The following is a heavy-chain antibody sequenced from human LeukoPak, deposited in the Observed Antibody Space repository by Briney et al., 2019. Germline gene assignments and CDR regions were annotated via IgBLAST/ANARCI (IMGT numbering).Heavy chain of an antibody. J-gene: IGHJ4*02. V-gene: IGHV3-66*01. CDR3: ARVPSGYHNP. Sequence: GGSLRLSCAASGFSVGSNYMTWVRQAPGKGLEWVSLIYSGGSTYYADSVKGRCTISRDNSTNTLYLQMNSRRAEDAAVYYCARVPSGYHNPGGQGTLVTVPS. D-gene: IGHD5-12*01. CDR2: IYSGGST. CDR1: GFSVGSNY.